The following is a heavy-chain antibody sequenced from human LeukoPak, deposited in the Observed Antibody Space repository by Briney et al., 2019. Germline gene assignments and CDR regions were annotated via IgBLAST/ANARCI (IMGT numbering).Heavy chain of an antibody. V-gene: IGHV3-15*01. D-gene: IGHD3-22*01. Sequence: SGGSLRLSCAASGFTFSNAWMSWVRQAPGKGLEWVGRIKSNTDGGTTDYAAPVKGRFTISRDDSKNTLYLQMNSLKTEDTAVYYCTTGGWSRYVTDIIDYWGQGTLVTVSS. CDR1: GFTFSNAW. CDR2: IKSNTDGGTT. CDR3: TTGGWSRYVTDIIDY. J-gene: IGHJ4*02.